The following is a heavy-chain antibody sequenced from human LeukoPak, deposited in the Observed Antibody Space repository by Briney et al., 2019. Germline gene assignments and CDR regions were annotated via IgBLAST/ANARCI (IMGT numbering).Heavy chain of an antibody. J-gene: IGHJ5*02. Sequence: GGSLRLSCVASGFTFSSNGMHWVRQAPCKGLEWVAVIWYDGSNKYYADSVKGRFTISRDNSKNTLYLQMNSLRAEDTAVYYCARESGIAAALDLWGQGTLVTVSS. D-gene: IGHD6-13*01. CDR1: GFTFSSNG. CDR3: ARESGIAAALDL. V-gene: IGHV3-33*01. CDR2: IWYDGSNK.